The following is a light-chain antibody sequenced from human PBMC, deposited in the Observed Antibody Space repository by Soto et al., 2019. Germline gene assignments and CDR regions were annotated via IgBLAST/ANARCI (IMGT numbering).Light chain of an antibody. Sequence: EIVLTQSPGTLSLSQGEGATLSCRASQSVSSSYFAWYQQKPGQAPRLLIYGASSRATGIPDRFSGSGSGTYFTLTIIRLEPEDFAVYYCQQYGSSPWTFGQGTKVETK. CDR2: GAS. CDR1: QSVSSSY. CDR3: QQYGSSPWT. V-gene: IGKV3-20*01. J-gene: IGKJ1*01.